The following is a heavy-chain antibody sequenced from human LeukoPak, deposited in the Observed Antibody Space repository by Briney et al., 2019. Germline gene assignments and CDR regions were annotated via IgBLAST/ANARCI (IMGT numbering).Heavy chain of an antibody. CDR3: ARVEREQYSDYHDFYYFDY. J-gene: IGHJ4*02. Sequence: SETLSLTCTVSGGSISSYYWSWIRQPPGKGLEWIGYIYYSGSTNYNPSLRSRVTISVDTSKNQFSLKLSSVTAADTAVYYCARVEREQYSDYHDFYYFDYWGQGTLVTVSS. CDR2: IYYSGST. V-gene: IGHV4-59*01. D-gene: IGHD5-12*01. CDR1: GGSISSYY.